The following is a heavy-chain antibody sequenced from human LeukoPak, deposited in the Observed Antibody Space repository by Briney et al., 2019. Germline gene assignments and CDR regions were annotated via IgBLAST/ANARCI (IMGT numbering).Heavy chain of an antibody. CDR3: ARTGDLRELYNWFDP. CDR2: INTNTGNP. J-gene: IGHJ5*02. D-gene: IGHD1-7*01. V-gene: IGHV7-4-1*02. Sequence: ASVKVSCKASGGTFSSYAMNWVRQAPGQGLEWMGWINTNTGNPTYAQGFTGRFVFSLDTSVSTAYLQISSLKAEDTAVYYCARTGDLRELYNWFDPWGQGTLVTVSS. CDR1: GGTFSSYA.